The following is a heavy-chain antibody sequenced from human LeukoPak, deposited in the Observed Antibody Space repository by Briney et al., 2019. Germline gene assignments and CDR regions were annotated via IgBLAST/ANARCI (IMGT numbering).Heavy chain of an antibody. J-gene: IGHJ6*02. CDR1: GYTLTELS. CDR3: AAYGSGSYYNFPNYYYGMDV. V-gene: IGHV1-24*01. Sequence: ASVKVSCKVSGYTLTELSMHWVRQAPGKGLGWMGGFDPEDGETIYAQKFQGRVTMTEDTSTDTAYMELSSLRSEDTAVYYCAAYGSGSYYNFPNYYYGMDVWGQGTTVTVSS. CDR2: FDPEDGET. D-gene: IGHD3-10*01.